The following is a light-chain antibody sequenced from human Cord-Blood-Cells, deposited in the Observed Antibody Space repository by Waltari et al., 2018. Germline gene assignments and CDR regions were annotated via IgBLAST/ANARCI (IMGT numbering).Light chain of an antibody. J-gene: IGKJ1*01. CDR3: QQYNNWPPA. Sequence: EIVMTQSPATLSVSPGERATLSCRASQSVSSNLAWYQQKPGQAPRLLIYGASTRATGIPARFSGSGSGTEFTLIISSLQSEDFAVYYCQQYNNWPPAFGQGP. V-gene: IGKV3-15*01. CDR2: GAS. CDR1: QSVSSN.